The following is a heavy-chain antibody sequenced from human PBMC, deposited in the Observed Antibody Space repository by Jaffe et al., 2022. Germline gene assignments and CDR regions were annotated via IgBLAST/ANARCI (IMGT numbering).Heavy chain of an antibody. Sequence: EVQLVESGGGLVQPGRSLRLSCAASGFTFDDYAMHWVRQAPGKGLEWVSGISWNSGSIGYADSVKGRFTISRDNAKNSLYLQMNSLRAEDTALYYCAKGPKYNWNYGWFDPWGQGTLVTVSS. D-gene: IGHD1-7*01. CDR1: GFTFDDYA. V-gene: IGHV3-9*01. CDR3: AKGPKYNWNYGWFDP. J-gene: IGHJ5*02. CDR2: ISWNSGSI.